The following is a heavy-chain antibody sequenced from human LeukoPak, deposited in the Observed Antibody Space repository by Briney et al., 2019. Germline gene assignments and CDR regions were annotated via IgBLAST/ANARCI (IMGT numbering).Heavy chain of an antibody. D-gene: IGHD6-19*01. CDR1: GGSISSCY. V-gene: IGHV4-4*07. J-gene: IGHJ3*02. CDR2: IYTSGST. CDR3: ARDFVAGRLNAFDI. Sequence: SETLSLTCTVSGGSISSCYWSWIRQPAGKGLEWIGRIYTSGSTNYNPSLKSRVTMSVDTSKNQFSLKLSSVTAADTAMYYCARDFVAGRLNAFDIWGQGTMVAVSS.